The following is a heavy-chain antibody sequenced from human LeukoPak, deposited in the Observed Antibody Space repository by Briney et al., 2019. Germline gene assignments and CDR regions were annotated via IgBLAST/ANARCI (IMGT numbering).Heavy chain of an antibody. CDR2: IIPIFGTA. D-gene: IGHD3-22*01. V-gene: IGHV1-69*13. J-gene: IGHJ6*02. Sequence: SVKVSCKASGGTFSSYAISWVRQAPGQGLEWMGGIIPIFGTANYAQKFQGRVTITADESTSTAYMELSSLRSEDTAVYYCARDQDGYFRDYYYYYGMDVWGQGTTVTVSS. CDR3: ARDQDGYFRDYYYYYGMDV. CDR1: GGTFSSYA.